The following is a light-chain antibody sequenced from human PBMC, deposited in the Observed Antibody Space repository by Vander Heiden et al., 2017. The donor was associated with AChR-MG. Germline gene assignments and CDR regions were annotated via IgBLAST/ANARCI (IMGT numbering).Light chain of an antibody. Sequence: DIQLIQPPSSLSASVGDRVTITCRASQGISNSLGWYQQKPGKAPKLLIYSASSLQSGVPSRFSGSGSGTEFTLTISSLQPEDFATYYCLRLYTYPRTFGAGTKVEIK. CDR2: SAS. V-gene: IGKV1-9*01. CDR3: LRLYTYPRT. J-gene: IGKJ4*01. CDR1: QGISNS.